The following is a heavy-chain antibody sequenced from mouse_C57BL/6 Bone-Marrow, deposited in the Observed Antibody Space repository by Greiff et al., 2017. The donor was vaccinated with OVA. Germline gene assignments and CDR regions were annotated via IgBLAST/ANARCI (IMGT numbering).Heavy chain of an antibody. Sequence: EVKLQESGPGLAKPSQTLSLTCSVTGYSITSDYWNWIRKFPGNKLEYMGYISYSGSTYYNPSLKSRISITRDTTKTQYYLQMNSVTTEDTATYYCARGSHYDYGLDYWGQGTTLTVSS. CDR1: GYSITSDY. D-gene: IGHD2-4*01. J-gene: IGHJ2*01. CDR3: ARGSHYDYGLDY. CDR2: ISYSGST. V-gene: IGHV3-8*01.